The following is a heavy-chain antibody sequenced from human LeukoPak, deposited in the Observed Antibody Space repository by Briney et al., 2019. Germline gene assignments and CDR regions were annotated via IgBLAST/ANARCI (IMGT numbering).Heavy chain of an antibody. V-gene: IGHV3-49*04. D-gene: IGHD3-3*01. CDR3: TRGFWSGYFFDY. Sequence: PGGSLRLSCAASGFTFSDYYMSWVRQAPGKGLEWVAFIRSKAYGGTTEYAASVKGRFTISRDDSKSIAYLQMNSLKTEDTAVYYCTRGFWSGYFFDYWGQGTLVTVSS. J-gene: IGHJ4*02. CDR2: IRSKAYGGTT. CDR1: GFTFSDYY.